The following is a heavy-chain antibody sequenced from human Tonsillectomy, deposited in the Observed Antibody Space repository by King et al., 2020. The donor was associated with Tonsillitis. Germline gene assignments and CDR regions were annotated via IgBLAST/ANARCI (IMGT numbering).Heavy chain of an antibody. J-gene: IGHJ4*02. CDR1: GFTFSNYA. V-gene: IGHV3-23*04. D-gene: IGHD3-9*01. CDR2: ISGSGGSI. Sequence: VQLVESGGGLVQPGGSLRLSCTASGFTFSNYAMSWVRQAPGKGLEWVSWISGSGGSIGYADSVKGRVTITRDTSKNTLYLQVNSLRAEDTAVYYCAKEYYDILTGDYALPFYYCGERTLVTVSS. CDR3: AKEYYDILTGDYALPFYY.